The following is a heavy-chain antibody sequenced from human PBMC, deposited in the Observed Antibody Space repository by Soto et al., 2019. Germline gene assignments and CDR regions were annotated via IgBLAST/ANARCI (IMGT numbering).Heavy chain of an antibody. CDR1: GGSFSGYY. CDR3: ARGTRYEYSGYDWVGGRDDFDI. V-gene: IGHV4-34*01. CDR2: INHSGST. J-gene: IGHJ3*02. Sequence: QVQLQQWGAGLLKPSETLSLTCAVYGGSFSGYYWSWIRQPPGKGLEWIGEINHSGSTNYNRSLKSRVTISVDTSKNQFSLKLSSVTAADTAVYYCARGTRYEYSGYDWVGGRDDFDIWGHGTMVTVSS. D-gene: IGHD5-12*01.